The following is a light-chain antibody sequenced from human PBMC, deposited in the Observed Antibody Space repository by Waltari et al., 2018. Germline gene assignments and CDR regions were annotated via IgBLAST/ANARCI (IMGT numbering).Light chain of an antibody. CDR2: GAS. CDR1: QSVGRN. J-gene: IGKJ1*01. CDR3: QHYVRLPVT. Sequence: EIVLTQYPGTLSLSPGERVTLSCRASQSVGRNLVWYQQKPGQAPRLLMYGASIRATGIPDRFSGSGSGTDFSLTISRLEPEDFAVYYCQHYVRLPVTFGQGTKVEIK. V-gene: IGKV3-20*01.